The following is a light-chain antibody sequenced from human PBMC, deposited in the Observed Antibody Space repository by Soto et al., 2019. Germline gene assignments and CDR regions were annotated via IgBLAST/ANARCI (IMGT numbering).Light chain of an antibody. Sequence: EMVVTQSPATLSVSPGERATLSCRASQDVSSNLAWYQQKPGQAPSLLIYGASTRATGTPARCSGGGSGTEFTLTISSLEPEDSSVYYCQQRSNWPSLTFGGGTKVEIK. V-gene: IGKV3-11*01. CDR1: QDVSSN. CDR3: QQRSNWPSLT. J-gene: IGKJ4*01. CDR2: GAS.